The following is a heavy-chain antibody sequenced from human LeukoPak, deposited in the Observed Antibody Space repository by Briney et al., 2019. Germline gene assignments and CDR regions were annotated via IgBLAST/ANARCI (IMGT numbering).Heavy chain of an antibody. CDR1: GGSISSSSYY. V-gene: IGHV4-39*07. D-gene: IGHD3-3*01. J-gene: IGHJ5*02. CDR3: ASGRPNYDFWSGSLSRGGGHWFDP. Sequence: SETLSLTCTVSGGSISSSSYYWGWIRQPPGKGLEWIGSIYYSGSTYYNPSLKSRVTISVDTSKNQFSQKLSSVTAADTAVYYCASGRPNYDFWSGSLSRGGGHWFDPWGQGTLVTVSS. CDR2: IYYSGST.